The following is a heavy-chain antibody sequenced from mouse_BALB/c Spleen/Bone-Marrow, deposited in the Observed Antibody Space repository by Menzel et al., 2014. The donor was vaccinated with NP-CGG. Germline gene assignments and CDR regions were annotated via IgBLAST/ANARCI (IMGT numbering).Heavy chain of an antibody. CDR3: ARGGYDGRGFAY. J-gene: IGHJ3*01. D-gene: IGHD2-14*01. Sequence: EVKLQESGPGLVKPSQSLSLTCSVTGYSITSGYYWNWIRKFPGDKLEWMGYISYDGSNNYNPSLKNRISITRDTSKNQFFLKLNSVTTEDTATYYCARGGYDGRGFAYWGQGTLVTVSA. CDR2: ISYDGSN. V-gene: IGHV3-6*02. CDR1: GYSITSGYY.